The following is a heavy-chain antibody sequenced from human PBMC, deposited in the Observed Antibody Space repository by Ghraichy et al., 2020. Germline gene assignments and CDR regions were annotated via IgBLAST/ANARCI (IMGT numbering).Heavy chain of an antibody. Sequence: SVKVSCKASGGTFSSYAISWVRQAPGQGLEWMGRIIPILGIANYAQKFQGRVTITADKSTSTAYMELSSLRSEDTAVYYCARDFYDFWSAHPDWFDPWGQGTLVTVSS. CDR3: ARDFYDFWSAHPDWFDP. CDR2: IIPILGIA. D-gene: IGHD3-3*01. CDR1: GGTFSSYA. V-gene: IGHV1-69*04. J-gene: IGHJ5*02.